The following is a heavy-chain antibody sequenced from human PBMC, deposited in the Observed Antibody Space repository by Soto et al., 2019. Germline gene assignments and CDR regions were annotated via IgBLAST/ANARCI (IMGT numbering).Heavy chain of an antibody. J-gene: IGHJ4*02. Sequence: QITLKESGPTLVKPTQTLTLTCTFSGFSLSTSGVGVGWIRQPPGKALEWLALIYWDDDKRYSPSLKSRLTITKDTSKNQVVLTMTNMDPVDTVTYYCAHRFMAPGIDYFDYWGQGTLVTVSS. CDR2: IYWDDDK. D-gene: IGHD1-26*01. V-gene: IGHV2-5*02. CDR3: AHRFMAPGIDYFDY. CDR1: GFSLSTSGVG.